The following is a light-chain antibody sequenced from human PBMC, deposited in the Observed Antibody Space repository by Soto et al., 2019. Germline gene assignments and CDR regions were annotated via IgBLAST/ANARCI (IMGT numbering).Light chain of an antibody. Sequence: QSALTQPRSVSGSPGQSVTISCTGTSSGVGGYDYVSWYQQHPGKAPKLMIYDVSKRPSGVPDRFSGSKSGNTASLTISGLQAEDEAEYYCCSYAGNYTLLFGGGTKVTVL. CDR3: CSYAGNYTLL. J-gene: IGLJ2*01. V-gene: IGLV2-11*01. CDR1: SSGVGGYDY. CDR2: DVS.